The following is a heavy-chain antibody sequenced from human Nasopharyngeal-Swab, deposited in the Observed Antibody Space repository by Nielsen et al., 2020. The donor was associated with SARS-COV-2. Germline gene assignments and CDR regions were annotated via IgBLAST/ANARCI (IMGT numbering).Heavy chain of an antibody. Sequence: SGPTLVKPTQTLTLTCTFSGFSLSTSGMCVSWIRQPPGKALERLARIDWDDDKYYSTSLKTRLTISKDTSKNQVVLTMTNMDPVDTATYYCARMGSRSGYGTIDYWGQGTLVTVSS. V-gene: IGHV2-70*11. CDR3: ARMGSRSGYGTIDY. J-gene: IGHJ4*02. CDR2: IDWDDDK. D-gene: IGHD3-22*01. CDR1: GFSLSTSGMC.